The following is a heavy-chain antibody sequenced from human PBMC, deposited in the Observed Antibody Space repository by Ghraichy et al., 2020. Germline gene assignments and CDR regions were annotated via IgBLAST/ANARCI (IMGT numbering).Heavy chain of an antibody. D-gene: IGHD3-22*01. CDR1: GVTVTSHG. CDR2: QSYDGSNI. CDR3: AKGYYDRSAYYETDFFDV. Sequence: GGSLRLSCAASGVTVTSHGFYWVRQAPGKGLEWVAAQSYDGSNIYYADSVKGRFTISSDYSKNTLHSQMNSLRAEDTALYYCAKGYYDRSAYYETDFFDVWSQKTMVIVSS. V-gene: IGHV3-30*18. J-gene: IGHJ3*01.